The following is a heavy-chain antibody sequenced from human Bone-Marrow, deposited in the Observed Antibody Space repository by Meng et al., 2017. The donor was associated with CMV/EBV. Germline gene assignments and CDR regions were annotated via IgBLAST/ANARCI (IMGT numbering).Heavy chain of an antibody. CDR3: ARVLRANAPDY. J-gene: IGHJ4*02. CDR2: ISSSSSTI. V-gene: IGHV3-48*04. D-gene: IGHD4/OR15-4a*01. Sequence: GGSLRLSCAASGFTFSSYSMNWVRQAPGKGLEWVSYISSSSSTIYYADSVKGRFTISRDNAKNSLYLQMNSLRAEDTAVYYCARVLRANAPDYWGQGTLVTFSS. CDR1: GFTFSSYS.